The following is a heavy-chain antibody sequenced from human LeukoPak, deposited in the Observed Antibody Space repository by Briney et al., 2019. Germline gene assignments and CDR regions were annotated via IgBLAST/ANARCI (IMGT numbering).Heavy chain of an antibody. Sequence: SETLSLTCAVYGGSFSGYYWSWIRQPPGKGLEWIGEINHSGSTNYNPSLKSRVTISVDTSKNQFSLKLSSVTAADTAVYYCARGTKIQLWLNFDYWGREPWSPSPQ. CDR1: GGSFSGYY. J-gene: IGHJ4*02. D-gene: IGHD5-18*01. V-gene: IGHV4-34*01. CDR2: INHSGST. CDR3: ARGTKIQLWLNFDY.